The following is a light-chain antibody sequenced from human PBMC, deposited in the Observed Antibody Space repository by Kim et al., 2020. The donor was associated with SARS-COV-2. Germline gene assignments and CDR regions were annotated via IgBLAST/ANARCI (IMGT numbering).Light chain of an antibody. CDR1: NLQVKY. V-gene: IGLV3-1*01. J-gene: IGLJ2*01. CDR2: QDN. Sequence: VSPGETATISCTGDNLQVKYVCWYQRTAGHSPVLVLYQDNKRPSGIHERFSGSNSGNTATLTISGTQAMDEADYYCQVWDNSLGVFGAGTKLTVL. CDR3: QVWDNSLGV.